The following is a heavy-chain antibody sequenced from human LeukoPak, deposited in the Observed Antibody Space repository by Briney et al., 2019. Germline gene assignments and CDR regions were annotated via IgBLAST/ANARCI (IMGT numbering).Heavy chain of an antibody. Sequence: SGGSLRLSCAASGFTFSSYAMSWVRQAPGKGLEWVSGISGSGGSTYYADSVKGRFIISRDNSKNTLYLQMNSLRAEDTAVYYCHCSGGNYYKPCGQGTLVTVSS. D-gene: IGHD2-15*01. CDR1: GFTFSSYA. CDR2: ISGSGGST. J-gene: IGHJ5*02. CDR3: HCSGGNYYKP. V-gene: IGHV3-23*01.